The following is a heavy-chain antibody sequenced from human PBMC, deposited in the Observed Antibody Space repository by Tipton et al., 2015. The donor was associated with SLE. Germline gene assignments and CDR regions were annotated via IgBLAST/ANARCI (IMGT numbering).Heavy chain of an antibody. CDR3: ARDGGSSYGMDV. D-gene: IGHD6-13*01. J-gene: IGHJ6*02. CDR2: ISSSSSYI. CDR1: GFTFGSCS. Sequence: LRLSCAASGFTFGSCSVNWVRQAPGKGLEWVSSISSSSSYIYFADSVKGRFTISRDNAKNSLYLRMNSLRAEDTAVYYCARDGGSSYGMDVWGQGTTVTVSS. V-gene: IGHV3-21*03.